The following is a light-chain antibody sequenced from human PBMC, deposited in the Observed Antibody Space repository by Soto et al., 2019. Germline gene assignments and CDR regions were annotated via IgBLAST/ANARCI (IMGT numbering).Light chain of an antibody. V-gene: IGKV3-20*01. CDR2: SAS. CDR1: QTINKNY. CDR3: QYYGRSPLT. J-gene: IGKJ4*01. Sequence: IVLTQSPGTLSLSPGERATLSCRASQTINKNYFAWYQQKPGQAPRPLMYSASSRATGIPDRFSGSGSGTDFTLTISRLEPEDFAVYYCQYYGRSPLTFGGGTKVAIK.